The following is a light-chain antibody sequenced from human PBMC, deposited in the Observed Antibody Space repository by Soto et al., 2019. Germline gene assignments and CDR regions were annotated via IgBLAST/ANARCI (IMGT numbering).Light chain of an antibody. CDR2: GAS. CDR1: QSVGNN. V-gene: IGKV3-15*01. J-gene: IGKJ1*01. CDR3: KQNSNWPPWT. Sequence: DIVMTQSPATLSVSPGERATLSCRASQSVGNNVAWYQQKPGQPPRLLIYGASTRAAGVATRFSGSGNGRQFSLTISSLQSKDFASYHGKQNSNWPPWTFGQATKVE.